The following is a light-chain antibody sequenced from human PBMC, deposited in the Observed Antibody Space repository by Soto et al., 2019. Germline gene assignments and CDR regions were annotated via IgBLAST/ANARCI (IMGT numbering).Light chain of an antibody. CDR1: QSISSY. V-gene: IGKV1-39*01. CDR3: QQSYSTPRT. Sequence: DIQMTQPPSSLSASVGDRVTITCRASQSISSYLNWYQQKPGKAPKLLIYAASSLQSGVPSRFSGSGSGTDFTLTISSLQPEDFGTYYCQQSYSTPRTFGGGTKVDI. CDR2: AAS. J-gene: IGKJ4*01.